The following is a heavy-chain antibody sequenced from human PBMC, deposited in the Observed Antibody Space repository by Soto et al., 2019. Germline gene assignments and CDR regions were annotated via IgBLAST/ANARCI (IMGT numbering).Heavy chain of an antibody. V-gene: IGHV1-69*13. CDR1: GGTFSSYA. CDR2: IIPIFGTA. D-gene: IGHD2-2*02. Sequence: SVKVSCKASGGTFSSYAISWVRQAPGQGLEWMGGIIPIFGTANYAQKFQGRVTITADESTSTAYMELSSLRSGDTAVYYCATTYCSSTSCYTLGHYYFDYWGQGTLVTVSS. J-gene: IGHJ4*02. CDR3: ATTYCSSTSCYTLGHYYFDY.